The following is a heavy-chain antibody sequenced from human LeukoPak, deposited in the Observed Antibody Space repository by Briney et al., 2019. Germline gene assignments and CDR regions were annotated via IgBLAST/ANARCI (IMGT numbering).Heavy chain of an antibody. D-gene: IGHD4-17*01. V-gene: IGHV3-11*01. Sequence: PGGSLRLSCAASGFTFIDYYMSWIRQAPGKGLEWVSYISSSGTTKYYADSVKGRFTISRDNAKNSLYLQMNSLRAEDTAVYYCARVPTVTTWGYYYMDVWGKGTTVTVSS. J-gene: IGHJ6*03. CDR3: ARVPTVTTWGYYYMDV. CDR2: ISSSGTTK. CDR1: GFTFIDYY.